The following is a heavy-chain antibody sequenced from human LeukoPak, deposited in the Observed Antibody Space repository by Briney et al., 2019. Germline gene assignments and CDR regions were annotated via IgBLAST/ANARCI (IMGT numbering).Heavy chain of an antibody. CDR3: ASDIVVVPAVRIGYFQH. J-gene: IGHJ1*01. CDR2: INHSGST. Sequence: SETLSLTCAVYGGSFSGYYWSWIRQPPGKGLEWIGEINHSGSTNYNPSLKSRVTISVDTSKNQFSLKLSSVTAADTAVYYCASDIVVVPAVRIGYFQHWGQGTLVTVSS. D-gene: IGHD2-2*01. CDR1: GGSFSGYY. V-gene: IGHV4-34*01.